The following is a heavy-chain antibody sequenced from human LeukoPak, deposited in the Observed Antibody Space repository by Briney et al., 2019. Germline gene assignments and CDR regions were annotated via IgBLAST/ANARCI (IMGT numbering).Heavy chain of an antibody. Sequence: ASVKVSCKASGYTFTGYYMHWVRQAPAQGREWMGWINPNSGGTNYAQKCQGRVTMTRDTSISTAYMELSRLRSDDTAVYYCARDLSNYAFDIWGQGTMVTVSS. CDR1: GYTFTGYY. CDR3: ARDLSNYAFDI. D-gene: IGHD4/OR15-4a*01. J-gene: IGHJ3*02. V-gene: IGHV1-2*02. CDR2: INPNSGGT.